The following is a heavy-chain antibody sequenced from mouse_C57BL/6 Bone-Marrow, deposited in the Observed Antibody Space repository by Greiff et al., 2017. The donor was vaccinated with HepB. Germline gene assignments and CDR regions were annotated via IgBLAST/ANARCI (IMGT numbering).Heavy chain of an antibody. J-gene: IGHJ2*01. CDR1: GYTFTSYW. CDR3: ARSLPPDY. CDR2: IDPNSGGT. Sequence: VQLQQPGAELVKPGASVKLSCKASGYTFTSYWMHWVKQRPGRGLEWIGRIDPNSGGTKYNEKFKSKSTLTVYKHSSTAYIQLSSLTSEDSAVYYCARSLPPDYWGQGTTLTVSS. D-gene: IGHD6-2*01. V-gene: IGHV1-72*01.